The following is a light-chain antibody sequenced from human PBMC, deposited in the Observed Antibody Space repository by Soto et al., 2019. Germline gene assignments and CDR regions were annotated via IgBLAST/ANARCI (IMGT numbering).Light chain of an antibody. CDR3: SSYTSSSTYV. CDR2: NVS. V-gene: IGLV2-14*03. Sequence: QSVLTHPASVYGAPGQSITISCTGTSSDVGGYNSVSWYQQHPGKAPKLMIYNVSNRPSGISDRFSGSRSGNTASLTISGLQAEDEADYYCSSYTSSSTYVFGTGTKVTVL. CDR1: SSDVGGYNS. J-gene: IGLJ1*01.